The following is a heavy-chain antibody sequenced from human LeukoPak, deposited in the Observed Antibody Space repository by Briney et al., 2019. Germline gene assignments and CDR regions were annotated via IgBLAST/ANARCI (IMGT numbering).Heavy chain of an antibody. CDR3: ARVAVDTAMIEDYYHFYYMDV. Sequence: PSETLSLTCTGSGGSISSYYLSWIRQPPGKGLEWIGYIYYSGSTNYNPSLKSRVTISVDTSKNQFSLKLSSVTAADTAVYYCARVAVDTAMIEDYYHFYYMDVWGKGTTATISS. CDR1: GGSISSYY. CDR2: IYYSGST. J-gene: IGHJ6*03. V-gene: IGHV4-59*01. D-gene: IGHD5-18*01.